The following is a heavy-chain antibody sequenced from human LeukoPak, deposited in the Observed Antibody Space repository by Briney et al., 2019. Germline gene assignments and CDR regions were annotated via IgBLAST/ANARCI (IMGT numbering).Heavy chain of an antibody. Sequence: SETLSLTCAVYGGSFSGYYWSWIRQPPGKGLEWIGEINHSGSTNYNPSLKSRVTISVDTSKNQFSLKLSSVTAADTAVYYCARDGSSSSSAGGFDCWGQGTLVTVSS. CDR2: INHSGST. V-gene: IGHV4-34*01. CDR1: GGSFSGYY. CDR3: ARDGSSSSSAGGFDC. J-gene: IGHJ4*02. D-gene: IGHD6-6*01.